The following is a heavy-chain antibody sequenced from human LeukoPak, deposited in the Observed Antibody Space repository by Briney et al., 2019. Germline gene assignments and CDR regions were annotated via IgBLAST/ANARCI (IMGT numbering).Heavy chain of an antibody. CDR2: INSDGSST. Sequence: TGGSLRLSCAASGFTFISYWMHGVRQAPGKGLVWVSRINSDGSSTSYADSVKGRFTISRDNAKNTLYLQMNSLRAEDTAVYYCAKNGDYDFWSGYFDYWGQGTLVTVSS. J-gene: IGHJ4*02. CDR3: AKNGDYDFWSGYFDY. V-gene: IGHV3-74*01. CDR1: GFTFISYW. D-gene: IGHD3-3*01.